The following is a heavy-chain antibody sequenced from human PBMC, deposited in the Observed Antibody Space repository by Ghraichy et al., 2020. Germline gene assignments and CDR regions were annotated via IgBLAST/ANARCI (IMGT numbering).Heavy chain of an antibody. CDR1: GGSISSGGYS. V-gene: IGHV4-30-4*07. CDR3: ARGGGGVLGGYGDEGGFDY. J-gene: IGHJ4*02. CDR2: IYYSGST. D-gene: IGHD4-17*01. Sequence: SETLSLTCAVSGGSISSGGYSWSWIRQPPGKGLEWIGYIYYSGSTYYNPSLKSRVTISVDTSKNQFSLKLSSVTAADTAVYYCARGGGGVLGGYGDEGGFDYWGQGTLVTVSS.